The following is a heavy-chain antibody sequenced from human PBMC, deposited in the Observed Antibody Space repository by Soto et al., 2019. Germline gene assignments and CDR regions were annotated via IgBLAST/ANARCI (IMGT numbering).Heavy chain of an antibody. CDR2: ISAYNGDT. J-gene: IGHJ4*02. D-gene: IGHD6-19*01. CDR1: GYTFTNYG. V-gene: IGHV1-18*01. Sequence: QVQLVQSGAEVKKPGASVKVSCKASGYTFTNYGITWVRQAPGQGLEWMGWISAYNGDTNYAQKHQGRVTMTTDTSTSTAYMEVRSLRSDDTAVYYCARLEQWLVRVDYWGQGTLVSVSS. CDR3: ARLEQWLVRVDY.